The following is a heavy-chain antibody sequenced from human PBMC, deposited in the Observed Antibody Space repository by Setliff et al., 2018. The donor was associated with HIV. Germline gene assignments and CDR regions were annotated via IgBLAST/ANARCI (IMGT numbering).Heavy chain of an antibody. CDR2: IYYSGSI. CDR3: ARQNSGWGVGLYYFDY. J-gene: IGHJ4*02. V-gene: IGHV4-39*01. D-gene: IGHD6-19*01. Sequence: NPSETLSLTCSVSGGSISSSSDYWGWIRQPPGKGLEWIGSIYYSGSIYYNPSLKSRVTISVDTPNNHFSLRLSSVTAADTALYYCARQNSGWGVGLYYFDYWGQGTLVTVSS. CDR1: GGSISSSSDY.